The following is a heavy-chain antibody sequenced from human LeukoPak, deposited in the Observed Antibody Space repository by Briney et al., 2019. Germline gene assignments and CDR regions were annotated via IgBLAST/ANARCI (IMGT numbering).Heavy chain of an antibody. CDR3: ARGGATGGLVDY. CDR1: GGSISSSSYY. D-gene: IGHD3-16*01. V-gene: IGHV4-61*01. CDR2: IYYSGST. Sequence: SETLSLTCTVSGGSISSSSYYWSWIRQPPGKGLEWIGYIYYSGSTNYNPSLKSRVTISVDTSKNQFSLKLSSVTAADTAVYYCARGGATGGLVDYWGQGTLVTVSS. J-gene: IGHJ4*02.